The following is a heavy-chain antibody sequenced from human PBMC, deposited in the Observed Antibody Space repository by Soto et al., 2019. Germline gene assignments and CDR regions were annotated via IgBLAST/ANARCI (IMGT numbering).Heavy chain of an antibody. CDR3: AREVTRGSGSYYYYGMDV. CDR2: INPSGGST. Sequence: GASVKVSCKASGYTFTSYYMHWVRQAPGQGLEWMGIINPSGGSTSYAQKFQGRVTMTRDTSTSTVYMELSSLRSEDTAVYYCAREVTRGSGSYYYYGMDVWGQGTTVTVSS. D-gene: IGHD5-12*01. V-gene: IGHV1-46*01. CDR1: GYTFTSYY. J-gene: IGHJ6*02.